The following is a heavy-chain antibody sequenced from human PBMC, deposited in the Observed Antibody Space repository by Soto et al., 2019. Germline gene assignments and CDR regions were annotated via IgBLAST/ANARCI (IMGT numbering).Heavy chain of an antibody. CDR2: IYYSGST. D-gene: IGHD3-10*01. Sequence: NPSETLSLTCTVSGGSISSGGYYWSWIRQHPGKGLEWIGYIYYSGSTYYNPSLKSRVTISVDTSKNQFSLKLSSVTAADTAVYYCARDPIWFGELLGHNYYYGLDVWGKGTTVTV. CDR1: GGSISSGGYY. CDR3: ARDPIWFGELLGHNYYYGLDV. V-gene: IGHV4-31*03. J-gene: IGHJ6*04.